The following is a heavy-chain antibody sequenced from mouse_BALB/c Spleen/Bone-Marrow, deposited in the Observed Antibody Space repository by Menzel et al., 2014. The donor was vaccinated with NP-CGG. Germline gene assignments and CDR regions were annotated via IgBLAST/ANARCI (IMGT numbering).Heavy chain of an antibody. J-gene: IGHJ2*01. CDR1: GFDFSRYW. Sequence: EAHLAESGGGLVQPGGSLKLSCAASGFDFSRYWMSWVRQAPGKGLEWIGEINPDSRTINYSPSLKDKFIISRDNAKNTLYLRLNKVRSEDTALYYCARPDYYGYLNYWGRGTTLTVSS. D-gene: IGHD1-1*01. CDR3: ARPDYYGYLNY. CDR2: INPDSRTI. V-gene: IGHV4-1*02.